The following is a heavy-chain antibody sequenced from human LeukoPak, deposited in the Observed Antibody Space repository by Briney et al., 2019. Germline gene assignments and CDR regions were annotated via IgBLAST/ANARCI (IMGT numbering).Heavy chain of an antibody. Sequence: SETLSLTCTVSGGSISSYYWSWIRQPPEKALEWIGYIHYSGSTNYNPSLKSRVTISVDTSKNQFSLKLSSVTAADTAVYYCARRDGYTYYFDYWGQGTLVTVSS. V-gene: IGHV4-59*01. CDR3: ARRDGYTYYFDY. J-gene: IGHJ4*02. D-gene: IGHD5-24*01. CDR1: GGSISSYY. CDR2: IHYSGST.